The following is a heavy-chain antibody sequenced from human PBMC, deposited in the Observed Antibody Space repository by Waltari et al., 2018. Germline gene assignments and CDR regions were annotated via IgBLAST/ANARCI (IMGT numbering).Heavy chain of an antibody. D-gene: IGHD3-9*01. Sequence: QLRLQESGPGLVKPSETLSVTCIVSGGSLRDESSYWGWLRPTPEQGLEWIGHISYSGTTFYNPSLMSLVTLSVDTLKNQFSLEMTSLTAADTAVYYCARGGVNYNNWFDPWGQGTPVTVSS. CDR3: ARGGVNYNNWFDP. J-gene: IGHJ5*02. V-gene: IGHV4-39*01. CDR2: ISYSGTT. CDR1: GGSLRDESSY.